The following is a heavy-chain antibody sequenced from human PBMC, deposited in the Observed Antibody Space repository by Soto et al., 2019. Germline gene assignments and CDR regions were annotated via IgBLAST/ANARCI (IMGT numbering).Heavy chain of an antibody. CDR2: IYYSGST. CDR1: GGSISSYY. CDR3: ARGWAGAKLRYFDWPHGHYYYYMDV. V-gene: IGHV4-59*01. J-gene: IGHJ6*03. Sequence: SETLSLTCTVSGGSISSYYWSWIRQPPGKGLEWIGYIYYSGSTNYNPSLKSRVTISVDTSKNQFSLKLSSVTAADTAVYYCARGWAGAKLRYFDWPHGHYYYYMDVWGKGTTVTVSS. D-gene: IGHD3-9*01.